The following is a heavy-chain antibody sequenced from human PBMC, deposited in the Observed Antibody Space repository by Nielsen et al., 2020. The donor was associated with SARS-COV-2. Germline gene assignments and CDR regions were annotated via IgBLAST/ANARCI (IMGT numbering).Heavy chain of an antibody. CDR3: ARAGQGEFWSGPMDWFDP. CDR1: GFTFSSYS. CDR2: ISSSSSYI. J-gene: IGHJ5*02. V-gene: IGHV3-21*01. Sequence: GESLKISCAASGFTFSSYSMNWVHQAPGKGLEWVSSISSSSSYIYYADSVKGRFTISRDNAKNSLYLQMNSLRAEDTAVYYCARAGQGEFWSGPMDWFDPWGQGTLVTVSS. D-gene: IGHD3-3*01.